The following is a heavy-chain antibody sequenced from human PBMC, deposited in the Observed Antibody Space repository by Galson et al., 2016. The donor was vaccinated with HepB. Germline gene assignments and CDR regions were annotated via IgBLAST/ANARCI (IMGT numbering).Heavy chain of an antibody. CDR1: GASVSSGPYS. D-gene: IGHD5-24*01. CDR2: TTTSGST. J-gene: IGHJ4*02. CDR3: ARSLDMATGI. Sequence: SETLSLTCTVSGASVSSGPYSWSWIRQPPGKGLEWIGHTTTSGSTKYNPPLKSRVTISLDPSMNHISLRVTSVTAAETAGYFCARSLDMATGIWGQGILVTASS. V-gene: IGHV4-61*01.